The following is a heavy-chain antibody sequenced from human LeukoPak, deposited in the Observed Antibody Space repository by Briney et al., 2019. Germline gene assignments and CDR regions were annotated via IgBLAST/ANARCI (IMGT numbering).Heavy chain of an antibody. J-gene: IGHJ4*02. D-gene: IGHD1-26*01. V-gene: IGHV3-9*01. CDR3: AKAAPGVGALGGYFDY. Sequence: PGGSLRLSCAASGFTFDDYAMHWVRQAPGKGLEWVSGISWNSGSIGYADSVKGRFTISRDNAKNSLYLQMNSLRAEDTAVYYCAKAAPGVGALGGYFDYWGQGTLVTVSS. CDR2: ISWNSGSI. CDR1: GFTFDDYA.